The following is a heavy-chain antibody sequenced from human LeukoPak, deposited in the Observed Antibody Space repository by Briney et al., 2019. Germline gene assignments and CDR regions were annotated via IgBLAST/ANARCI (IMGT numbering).Heavy chain of an antibody. CDR1: GGSISSGDYY. CDR2: IYYSGST. CDR3: ARGYGSGLYYFDY. Sequence: PSETLSLTCTVSGGSISSGDYYWSWIRQPPGKGLEWIGYIYYSGSTYYNPSLKSRVTISVDTSKNQFSLKLGSVTAADTAVYYCARGYGSGLYYFDYWGQGTLVTVSS. J-gene: IGHJ4*02. V-gene: IGHV4-30-4*01. D-gene: IGHD2-15*01.